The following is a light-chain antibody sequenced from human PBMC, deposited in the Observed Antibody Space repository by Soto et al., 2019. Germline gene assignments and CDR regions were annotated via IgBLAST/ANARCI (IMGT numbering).Light chain of an antibody. Sequence: EIVMTQSPATLSVFPGERATLSCRASQSVNNNLAWYQQKPGQAPRLLIHGVSTRATGIPARFSGSRSGTEITLTISSLQSEDFAVYYCQQYNNWRTFGQGTKVDIK. J-gene: IGKJ1*01. CDR2: GVS. V-gene: IGKV3-15*01. CDR1: QSVNNN. CDR3: QQYNNWRT.